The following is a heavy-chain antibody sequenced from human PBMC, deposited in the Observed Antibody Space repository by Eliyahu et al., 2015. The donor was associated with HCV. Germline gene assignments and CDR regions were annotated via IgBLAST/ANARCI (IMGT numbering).Heavy chain of an antibody. J-gene: IGHJ5*02. CDR2: IHYSGST. Sequence: QVQLQESGPGLVKPSETLSLXCTVSGGSITTXYWSWIRQPPGKGLEWIGYIHYSGSTNYNPPLKSRVTMSVETSKNQFSLNLTSVTAADTAIYYCASGGGGIAVTGTGGWFDPWGQGTLVTVSS. V-gene: IGHV4-59*01. CDR3: ASGGGGIAVTGTGGWFDP. CDR1: GGSITTXY. D-gene: IGHD6-19*01.